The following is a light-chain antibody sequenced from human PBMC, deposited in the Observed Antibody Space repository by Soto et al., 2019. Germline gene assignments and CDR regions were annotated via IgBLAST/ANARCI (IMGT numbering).Light chain of an antibody. CDR2: EVS. Sequence: QSALTQPASVSGSPGQSITISCNGTSSDVGGYNYVSWYQQHPRKAPKLMIYEVSNRPSGVSNRFSGSKSGNTASLTISGLQAEDEADYYCSSYTSSSIDYVFGTGTKVTVL. CDR1: SSDVGGYNY. J-gene: IGLJ1*01. V-gene: IGLV2-14*01. CDR3: SSYTSSSIDYV.